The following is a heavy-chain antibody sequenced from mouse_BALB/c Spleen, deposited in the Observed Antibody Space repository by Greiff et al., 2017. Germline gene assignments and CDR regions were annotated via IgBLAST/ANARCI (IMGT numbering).Heavy chain of an antibody. CDR3: ARNGNGSWFAY. V-gene: IGHV14-3*02. D-gene: IGHD2-1*01. CDR1: GFNIKDTY. Sequence: EVHLVESGAELVKPGASVKLSCTASGFNIKDTYMHWVKQRPEQGLEWIGRIDPANGNTKYDPKFQGKATITADTSSNTAYLQLSSLTSEDTAVYYCARNGNGSWFAYWGQGTLVTVSA. CDR2: IDPANGNT. J-gene: IGHJ3*01.